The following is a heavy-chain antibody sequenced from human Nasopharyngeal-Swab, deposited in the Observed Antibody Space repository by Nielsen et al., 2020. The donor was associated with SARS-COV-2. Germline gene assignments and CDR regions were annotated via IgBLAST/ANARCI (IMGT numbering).Heavy chain of an antibody. CDR1: GYTFTSYY. J-gene: IGHJ4*02. CDR2: INPSGGST. V-gene: IGHV1-46*01. Sequence: APVKVSCKASGYTFTSYYMHWVRQAPGQGLEWMGIINPSGGSTSYAQKFQGRVTMTRDTSTSTVYMELSSLRSEDTAVYYCAREGYCSGGSCYSGVDYWGQGTLVTVSS. D-gene: IGHD2-15*01. CDR3: AREGYCSGGSCYSGVDY.